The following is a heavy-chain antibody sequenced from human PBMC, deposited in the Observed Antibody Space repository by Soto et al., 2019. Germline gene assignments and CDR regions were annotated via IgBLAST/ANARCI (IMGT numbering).Heavy chain of an antibody. CDR3: ARGGGYDFRSSQAPPIDV. V-gene: IGHV4-59*01. CDR2: LYYTGST. D-gene: IGHD3-3*01. CDR1: GGSISDFY. J-gene: IGHJ6*02. Sequence: SETLSLTCNVSGGSISDFYWSWIRQSPGKRLEWIGYLYYTGSTNYNPALKSRVTISLDTSKKQFSLKVRSVTAADTAVYYCARGGGYDFRSSQAPPIDVWGQGTTVTVSS.